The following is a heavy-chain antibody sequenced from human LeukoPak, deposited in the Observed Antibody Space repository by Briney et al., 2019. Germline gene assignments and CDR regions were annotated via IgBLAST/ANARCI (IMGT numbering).Heavy chain of an antibody. CDR3: AREAYSSSWYGFSGYYYYYGMDV. CDR1: GGTFSSYA. D-gene: IGHD6-13*01. Sequence: RASVKVSCKASGGTFSSYAISWVRQAPGQGLEWMGRIIPILGVANYAQKFQGRVTITADKSTSTAYMELSSLRSEDTAVYYCAREAYSSSWYGFSGYYYYYGMDVWGQGTTVTVSS. J-gene: IGHJ6*02. CDR2: IIPILGVA. V-gene: IGHV1-69*04.